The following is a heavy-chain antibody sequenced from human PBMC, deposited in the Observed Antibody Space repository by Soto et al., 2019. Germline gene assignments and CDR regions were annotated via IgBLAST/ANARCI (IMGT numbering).Heavy chain of an antibody. CDR3: AKVRGFRYYYYGMDV. CDR1: GFTFSSYA. J-gene: IGHJ6*02. CDR2: ISGSGGST. V-gene: IGHV3-23*01. D-gene: IGHD5-12*01. Sequence: GGSLRLSCAASGFTFSSYAMSWVSRAPGKGLEWVSAISGSGGSTYYADSVKGRFTISRDNSKNTLYLQMNSLRAEDTAVYYCAKVRGFRYYYYGMDVWGQGTTVTVSS.